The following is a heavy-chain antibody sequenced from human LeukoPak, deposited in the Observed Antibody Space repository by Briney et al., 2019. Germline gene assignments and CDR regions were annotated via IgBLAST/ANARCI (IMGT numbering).Heavy chain of an antibody. Sequence: GGSLRLSCAASGFTFSNYAMSWVRQAPGKGLEWVSSISGSGGSTYYADSVKGRFTISRDDAKNSLFLQTDSLRAEDTAVYYCTTASSSWSYTSDYWGHGTLVTVSS. J-gene: IGHJ4*01. CDR3: TTASSSWSYTSDY. D-gene: IGHD6-13*01. CDR2: ISGSGGST. V-gene: IGHV3-23*01. CDR1: GFTFSNYA.